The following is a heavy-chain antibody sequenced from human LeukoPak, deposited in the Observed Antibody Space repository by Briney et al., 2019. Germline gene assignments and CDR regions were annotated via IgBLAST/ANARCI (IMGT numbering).Heavy chain of an antibody. CDR2: ISYDGSNK. CDR1: GFTFSSYG. D-gene: IGHD6-19*01. V-gene: IGHV3-30*03. Sequence: PGRSLRLSCAASGFTFSSYGMHWVRQAPGKGLEWVAVISYDGSNKYYADSVKGRFTISRDNSKNTLYLQMNSLRAEDTAVYYCARVRAVDTPLDXWXQXTLVTVSS. J-gene: IGHJ4*02. CDR3: ARVRAVDTPLDX.